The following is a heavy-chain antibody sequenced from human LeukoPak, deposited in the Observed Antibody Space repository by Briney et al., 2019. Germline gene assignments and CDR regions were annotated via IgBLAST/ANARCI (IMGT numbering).Heavy chain of an antibody. V-gene: IGHV3-30*02. J-gene: IGHJ4*02. D-gene: IGHD3-3*01. Sequence: GGSLRLSCAASGFTFSSNGMHWVRQAPGKGLEWVAFIRYDGSNKYYADSVKGRFTISRDNSKNTLYLQMNSLRAEDTAVYYCAKEGKDFWSGYWGDYFDYWGQGTLVTVSS. CDR3: AKEGKDFWSGYWGDYFDY. CDR2: IRYDGSNK. CDR1: GFTFSSNG.